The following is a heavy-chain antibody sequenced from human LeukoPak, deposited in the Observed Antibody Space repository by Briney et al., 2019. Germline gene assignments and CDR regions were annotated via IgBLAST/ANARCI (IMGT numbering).Heavy chain of an antibody. CDR2: INTDGSNS. CDR3: ARGGVLLWFGELSHYYFDY. J-gene: IGHJ4*02. CDR1: GFTFNNYW. Sequence: PGGSLRLSCAASGFTFNNYWMHWVRQGPGKGLVWVSRINTDGSNSNYADSVKGRFTISRDNAKNTLYLQMNSLRAEDTAVYYCARGGVLLWFGELSHYYFDYWGQGTLVTVSS. D-gene: IGHD3-10*01. V-gene: IGHV3-74*01.